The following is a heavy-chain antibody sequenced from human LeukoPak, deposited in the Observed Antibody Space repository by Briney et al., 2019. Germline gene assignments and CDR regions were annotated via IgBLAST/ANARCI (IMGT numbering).Heavy chain of an antibody. J-gene: IGHJ4*02. CDR2: IYYSGST. CDR3: AREVVPAASFDY. Sequence: KPSETLSLTCTVSGGSISSSSYYWGWIRQPPGKGLEWIGSIYYSGSTYYNPSLKSRVTISVDTSKNQFSLKLSSVTAADTAVYCCAREVVPAASFDYWGQGTLVTVSS. V-gene: IGHV4-39*02. D-gene: IGHD2-2*01. CDR1: GGSISSSSYY.